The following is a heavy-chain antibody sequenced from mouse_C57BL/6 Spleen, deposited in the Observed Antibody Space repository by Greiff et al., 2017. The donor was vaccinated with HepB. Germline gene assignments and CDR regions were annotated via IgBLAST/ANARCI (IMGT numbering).Heavy chain of an antibody. CDR2: ISSGSSTI. Sequence: EVKLVESGGGLVKPGGSLKLSCAASGFTFSDYGMHWVRQAPEKGLEWVAYISSGSSTIYYADTVKGRFTISRDNAKNTLFLQMTSLRSEDTAMYYCAKGPLYYYGSTWFAYWGQGTLVTVSA. CDR3: AKGPLYYYGSTWFAY. D-gene: IGHD1-1*01. V-gene: IGHV5-17*01. J-gene: IGHJ3*01. CDR1: GFTFSDYG.